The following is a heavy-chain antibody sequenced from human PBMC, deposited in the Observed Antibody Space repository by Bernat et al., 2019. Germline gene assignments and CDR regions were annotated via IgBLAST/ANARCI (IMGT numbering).Heavy chain of an antibody. V-gene: IGHV3-30*18. Sequence: QVQLVESGGGVVQPGGSLRLSCVASGFIFSNYAMYWVRQAPGKGLEWVSVISHDGSNKYYADSVKGRFTISRDNSKNTLYLQMNSLRAEDTAVYYCAKDGKMVRGVKGGMDVWGQGTTVTVSS. CDR3: AKDGKMVRGVKGGMDV. CDR2: ISHDGSNK. CDR1: GFIFSNYA. J-gene: IGHJ6*02. D-gene: IGHD3-10*01.